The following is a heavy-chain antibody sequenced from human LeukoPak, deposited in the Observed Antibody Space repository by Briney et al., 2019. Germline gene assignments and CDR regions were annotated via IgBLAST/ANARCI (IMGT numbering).Heavy chain of an antibody. Sequence: ASVKVSCKASGYTFTSYGISWVRQAPGQGLEWMGWISAYNGNTNYAQKFQGRVTMTRDTSISTAYMELSRLRSDDTAVYNCVAGDYYDSSGYYIQHWGQGTLVTVSS. J-gene: IGHJ1*01. CDR3: VAGDYYDSSGYYIQH. CDR2: ISAYNGNT. D-gene: IGHD3-22*01. CDR1: GYTFTSYG. V-gene: IGHV1-18*01.